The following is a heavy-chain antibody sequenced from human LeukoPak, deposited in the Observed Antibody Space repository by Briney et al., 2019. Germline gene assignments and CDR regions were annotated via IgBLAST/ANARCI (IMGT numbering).Heavy chain of an antibody. D-gene: IGHD3-10*01. CDR3: ARGYGSGSYYIGGFDY. CDR1: GFTFSSYS. CDR2: ISSSSSYI. V-gene: IGHV3-21*01. Sequence: GGSLRLSCAASGFTFSSYSMNWVRQAPGKGLEWVSSISSSSSYIYYADSVKGRFTVSRDNAKNSLYLQMNSLRAEDTAVYYCARGYGSGSYYIGGFDYWGQGTLVTVSS. J-gene: IGHJ4*02.